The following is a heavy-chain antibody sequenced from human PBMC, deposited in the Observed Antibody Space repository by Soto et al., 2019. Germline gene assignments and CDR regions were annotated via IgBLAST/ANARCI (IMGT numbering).Heavy chain of an antibody. V-gene: IGHV3-33*01. D-gene: IGHD5-18*01. Sequence: QVQLVESGGGVVQPGRSLRLSCAASGFMFSAYGMHWVRQAPGKGLEWVAVIWYDGSKKYYEDSVKGRFTISRDNSKSTLYLQMNSLRAEDTAVYYCAGVYIQLGGGGYLDLWGRGTLVTVSS. CDR1: GFMFSAYG. J-gene: IGHJ2*01. CDR3: AGVYIQLGGGGYLDL. CDR2: IWYDGSKK.